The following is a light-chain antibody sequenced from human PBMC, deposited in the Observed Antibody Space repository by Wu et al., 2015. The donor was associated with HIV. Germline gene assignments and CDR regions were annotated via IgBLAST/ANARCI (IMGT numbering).Light chain of an antibody. J-gene: IGKJ2*01. CDR3: QHLEA. CDR1: QSVYSY. CDR2: DAS. Sequence: EIVLTQSPATLSLSPGERATLSCRASQSVYSYLAWYQQRPGQAPRLLIIDASNRATGIPTRFSGGGSGTDFTLTITKVEADDFAVYYCQHLEAFGQGTKLEI. V-gene: IGKV3-11*01.